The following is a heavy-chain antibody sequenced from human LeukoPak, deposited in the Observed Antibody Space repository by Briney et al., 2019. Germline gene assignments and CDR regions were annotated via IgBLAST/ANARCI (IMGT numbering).Heavy chain of an antibody. Sequence: PGGSLRLSCAASGFTFSSYGMSWVRQVPGKALEWVSGISSGGGSTHYADSVKGRFTISRDDSKNTLHLQMNSLRAEDTALYYCANPDGSGSYYNGRFDYWGQGTLVTVSS. D-gene: IGHD3-10*01. CDR3: ANPDGSGSYYNGRFDY. CDR1: GFTFSSYG. V-gene: IGHV3-23*01. J-gene: IGHJ4*02. CDR2: ISSGGGST.